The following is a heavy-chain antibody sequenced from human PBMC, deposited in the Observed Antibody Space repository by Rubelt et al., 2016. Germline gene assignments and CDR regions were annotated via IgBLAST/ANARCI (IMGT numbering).Heavy chain of an antibody. Sequence: GQLVQSGAEVKKPGASVKVSCKASGYTFTGYYIHWVRQAPGQGLEWMGWINPNSGGTNYAQKFQGRVTMTRDTSISTAYMELSRLRSDDTAVDYCAGDYNNQGDDWFDPWGQGTLVTVSP. CDR3: AGDYNNQGDDWFDP. CDR2: INPNSGGT. CDR1: GYTFTGYY. V-gene: IGHV1-2*02. D-gene: IGHD1-14*01. J-gene: IGHJ5*02.